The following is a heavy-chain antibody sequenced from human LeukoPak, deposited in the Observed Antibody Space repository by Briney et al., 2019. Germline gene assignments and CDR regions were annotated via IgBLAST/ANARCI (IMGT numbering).Heavy chain of an antibody. Sequence: WGSLRLSCAASGFTFSNYDMHWVRQAPGKGLEWVAFISYDGTNKYYADSVKGRFTFSRDNSKYTLYLQMNSLRAEDTAVYYCAKGSSSGTVDYWGQGTLVAVSS. J-gene: IGHJ4*02. V-gene: IGHV3-30*18. D-gene: IGHD3-22*01. CDR2: ISYDGTNK. CDR3: AKGSSSGTVDY. CDR1: GFTFSNYD.